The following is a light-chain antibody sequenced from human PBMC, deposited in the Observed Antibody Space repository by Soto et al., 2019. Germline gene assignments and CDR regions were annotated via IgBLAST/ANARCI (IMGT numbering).Light chain of an antibody. CDR2: AAS. CDR1: RDVGSD. Sequence: QMTQSPSSLSASVGEKIIITCRASRDVGSDVSWYQQKPGQAPKLLIYAASNLYTGVPSRSSGSRSGTEFTLTISSLQPEDFASYYCLQDYGDSWTFGQGTKVDIK. V-gene: IGKV1-6*01. CDR3: LQDYGDSWT. J-gene: IGKJ1*01.